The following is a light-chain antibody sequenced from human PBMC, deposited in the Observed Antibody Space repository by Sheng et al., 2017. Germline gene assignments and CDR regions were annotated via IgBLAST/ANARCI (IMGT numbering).Light chain of an antibody. CDR1: QSISSW. V-gene: IGKV1-5*01. Sequence: DIQMTQSPSTLSASVGDRVTITCRASQSISSWLAWYQQKSGKAPKLLIYGASNLETGVPSRFNGGASGTDFTFTITSLQPEDVATYYCQQYYSLPYTFGQGTKLEIK. CDR2: GAS. J-gene: IGKJ2*01. CDR3: QQYYSLPYT.